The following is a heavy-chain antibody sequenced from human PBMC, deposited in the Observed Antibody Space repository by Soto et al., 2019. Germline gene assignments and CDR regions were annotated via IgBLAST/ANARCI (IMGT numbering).Heavy chain of an antibody. V-gene: IGHV1-69*08. CDR2: IIPILGIA. J-gene: IGHJ4*02. Sequence: QVQLVQSGAEVKKPGSSVKVSCKASGGTFSSYTISWVRQAPGQGLEWMGRIIPILGIANYAQKFQGRVTITADKSTSTDYMELSSLRSEDTAVYYCARDRWEMATMWYYFDYWGQGTLVTVSS. CDR1: GGTFSSYT. D-gene: IGHD1-26*01. CDR3: ARDRWEMATMWYYFDY.